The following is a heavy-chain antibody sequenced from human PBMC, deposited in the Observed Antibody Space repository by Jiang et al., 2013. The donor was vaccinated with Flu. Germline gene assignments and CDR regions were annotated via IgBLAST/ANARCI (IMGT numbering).Heavy chain of an antibody. D-gene: IGHD3-9*01. V-gene: IGHV1-18*01. J-gene: IGHJ4*02. CDR3: ARTKHILTGYYRGSYYFDY. Sequence: SGAEVKKPGASVKVSCKASGYTFINYGISWVRQAPGQGLECLGWISDYNGNTKFAHKVQGRVTMTTDTSTSTAYMELRSLRSDDTAVYFCARTKHILTGYYRGSYYFDYVGPGNPGHRLL. CDR1: GYTFINYG. CDR2: ISDYNGNT.